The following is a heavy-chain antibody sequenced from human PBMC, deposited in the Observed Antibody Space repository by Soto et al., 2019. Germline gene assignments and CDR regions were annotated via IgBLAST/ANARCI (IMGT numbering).Heavy chain of an antibody. CDR1: GYTFTNFY. CDR2: INFSGGST. D-gene: IGHD3-10*01. Sequence: QVQLVQSGAEVKKPGASVKLSCETSGYTFTNFYMHWVRQAPGQGLEWMVTINFSGGSTFDAPKFQGRLTMNRDTSTSTVYMDLSSLTSEDTAVYYCARGAVGAAWFGGYGMDVWGQGTTVTVSS. V-gene: IGHV1-46*01. J-gene: IGHJ6*02. CDR3: ARGAVGAAWFGGYGMDV.